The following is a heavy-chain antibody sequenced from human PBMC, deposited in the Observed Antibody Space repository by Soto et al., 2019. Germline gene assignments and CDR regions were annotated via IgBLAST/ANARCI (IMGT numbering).Heavy chain of an antibody. CDR3: VRDVTNIPPTGHFTAAGHFDS. CDR2: SFYSGNT. J-gene: IGHJ4*02. CDR1: GGSISRDDYY. D-gene: IGHD3-3*02. Sequence: TLSVTCTVSGGSISRDDYYWNWIRQPPGEGLECIGYSFYSGNTYYNPSLKSLVTISVDTSKNQFSLTLTSVTAADTAVYYSVRDVTNIPPTGHFTAAGHFDSWRQGVLVTVSS. V-gene: IGHV4-30-4*01.